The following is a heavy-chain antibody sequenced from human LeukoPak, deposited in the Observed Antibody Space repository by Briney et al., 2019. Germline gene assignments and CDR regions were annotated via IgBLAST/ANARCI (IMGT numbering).Heavy chain of an antibody. Sequence: PGGSLRLSCAASGFTFSSYSMNWVRQAPGKGLEWVSSISSSSSYIYYADSVKGRFTVSRDNAKNSMYLQMSSLRAADTAVYYCARGVGVLQYYYYGMDVWGQGTTVTVS. CDR2: ISSSSSYI. J-gene: IGHJ6*02. D-gene: IGHD3-9*01. CDR3: ARGVGVLQYYYYGMDV. CDR1: GFTFSSYS. V-gene: IGHV3-21*04.